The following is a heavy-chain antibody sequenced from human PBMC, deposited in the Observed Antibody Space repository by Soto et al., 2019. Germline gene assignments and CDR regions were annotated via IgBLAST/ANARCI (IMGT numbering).Heavy chain of an antibody. D-gene: IGHD2-15*01. V-gene: IGHV1-8*01. CDR1: GYTFTSYD. J-gene: IGHJ6*02. CDR2: MNPNSGNT. Sequence: QVQLVQSGAEVKKPGASVKVSCKASGYTFTSYDINWVRQATGQGLEWMGWMNPNSGNTGYAQKFQGRVTMTRNTSIGTAYMKLGSLRSEATAVYYCASPSDSGGNSYDYYGMDVWGQGPTVTVSS. CDR3: ASPSDSGGNSYDYYGMDV.